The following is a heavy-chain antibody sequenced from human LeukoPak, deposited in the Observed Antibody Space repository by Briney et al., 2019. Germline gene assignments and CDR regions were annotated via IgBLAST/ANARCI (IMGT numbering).Heavy chain of an antibody. CDR3: ALIPAATPYYYYYMDV. CDR2: VDPNSGGT. V-gene: IGHV1-2*02. CDR1: GYTFTGYY. Sequence: ASVKVSCKASGYTFTGYYMHWVRQAPGQGLEWMGWVDPNSGGTNYAQKFQGRDTMTRDTSISTAYMELSRLRSDDTAVYYCALIPAATPYYYYYMDVWGKGTTVTVSS. J-gene: IGHJ6*03. D-gene: IGHD2-2*01.